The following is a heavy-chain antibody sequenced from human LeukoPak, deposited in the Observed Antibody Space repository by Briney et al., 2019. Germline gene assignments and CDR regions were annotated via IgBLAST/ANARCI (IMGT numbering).Heavy chain of an antibody. CDR1: GFSLRHARMG. CDR2: IFSNDEK. CDR3: ARTLELIRMVRGVPVGMDV. J-gene: IGHJ6*02. D-gene: IGHD3-10*01. V-gene: IGHV2-26*01. Sequence: SGPTLVNPTETLTLTCTVSGFSLRHARMGVSWIRQPPGTALEWLAHIFSNDEKSYSTSLKSRLTISKDTSKSQVVLTMTNMDPVDTATYYCARTLELIRMVRGVPVGMDVWGQGTTVTVSS.